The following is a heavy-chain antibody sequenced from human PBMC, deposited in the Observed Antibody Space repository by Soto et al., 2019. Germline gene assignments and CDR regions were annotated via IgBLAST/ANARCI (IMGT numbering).Heavy chain of an antibody. V-gene: IGHV1-3*01. D-gene: IGHD6-13*01. Sequence: ASVEVSCKASGYTFTSSAIHWVRLAPGQRLEWMGWVSAGNGNTKYSQNFQGRVTITRDTSASTAYMELSSLRSEDTAVYYCAAGPVSSSWYNWFDPWGQGTLVTVSS. CDR3: AAGPVSSSWYNWFDP. J-gene: IGHJ5*02. CDR2: VSAGNGNT. CDR1: GYTFTSSA.